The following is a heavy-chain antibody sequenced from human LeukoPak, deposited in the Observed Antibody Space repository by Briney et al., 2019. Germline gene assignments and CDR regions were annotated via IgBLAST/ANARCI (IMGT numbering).Heavy chain of an antibody. D-gene: IGHD3-22*01. J-gene: IGHJ4*02. Sequence: GGSLRLSCAASGFTFSNYAIHWVRQAPGKGLEWVAGISYDGSEKHYEDSVKGRFTISRDNSKNTVYLQMNSLSAEDTAVYYCAKDYYDSSAYYYPPQGNLDYWGQGTLVTVSS. CDR1: GFTFSNYA. CDR2: ISYDGSEK. CDR3: AKDYYDSSAYYYPPQGNLDY. V-gene: IGHV3-30*18.